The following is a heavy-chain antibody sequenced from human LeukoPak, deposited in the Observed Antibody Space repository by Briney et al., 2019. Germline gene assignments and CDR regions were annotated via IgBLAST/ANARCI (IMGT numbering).Heavy chain of an antibody. D-gene: IGHD5-24*01. CDR1: GFTFSSYG. V-gene: IGHV3-30*03. Sequence: PGRSLRLSCAASGFTFSSYGMHWVRQAPGKGPEWVAVISYDGSNKYYADSVKGRFTISRDNSKNTLYLQMNSLRAEDTAAYYCARGFYSTATRHYYYGMDVWGQGTTVTVSS. J-gene: IGHJ6*02. CDR2: ISYDGSNK. CDR3: ARGFYSTATRHYYYGMDV.